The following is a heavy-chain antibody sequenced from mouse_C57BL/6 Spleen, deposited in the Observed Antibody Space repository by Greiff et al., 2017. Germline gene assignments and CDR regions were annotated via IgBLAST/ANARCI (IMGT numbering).Heavy chain of an antibody. CDR2: ISDGGSYT. CDR1: GFTFSSYA. Sequence: EVQRVESGGGLVKPGGSLKLSCAASGFTFSSYAMSWVRQTPETRLEWVATISDGGSYTYYPDNVKGRFTLSRDKAKNNLYLQMSQLKSEDTAIYYCARDQPLDYWGQGTTRTVSS. CDR3: ARDQPLDY. D-gene: IGHD6-1*01. V-gene: IGHV5-4*01. J-gene: IGHJ2*01.